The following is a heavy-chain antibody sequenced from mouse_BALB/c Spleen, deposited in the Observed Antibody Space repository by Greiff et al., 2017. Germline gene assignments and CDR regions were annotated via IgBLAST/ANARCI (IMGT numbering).Heavy chain of an antibody. V-gene: IGHV3-2*02. CDR3: ASSQLAAWYFDV. J-gene: IGHJ1*01. CDR1: GYSITSDYA. Sequence: EVQLQQSGPGLVKPSQSLSLTCTVTGYSITSDYAWNWIRQFPGNKLEWMGYISYSGSTSYNPSLKSRISITRDTSKNQFFLQLNSVTTEDTATYYCASSQLAAWYFDVWGAGTTVTDSS. D-gene: IGHD4-1*02. CDR2: ISYSGST.